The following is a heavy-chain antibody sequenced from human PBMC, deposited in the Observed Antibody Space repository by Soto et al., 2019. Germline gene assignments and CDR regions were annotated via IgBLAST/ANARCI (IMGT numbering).Heavy chain of an antibody. CDR2: ISSSSGYT. CDR3: ARLRFLAIDY. J-gene: IGHJ4*02. CDR1: GVTFSSYS. D-gene: IGHD3-3*01. V-gene: IGHV3-21*01. Sequence: PGGSLRLSCAGSGVTFSSYSMAWVRQAPGKGLEWVSTISSSSGYTYYADSVKGRFTISRDNAKNSLYLQMNSLRAEDTAVYYCARLRFLAIDYWGQGTLVTVPQ.